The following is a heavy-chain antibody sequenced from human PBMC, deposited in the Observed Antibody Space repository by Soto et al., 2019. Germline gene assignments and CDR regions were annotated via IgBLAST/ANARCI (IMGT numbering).Heavy chain of an antibody. CDR3: ARRQSSSWYGL. D-gene: IGHD6-13*01. Sequence: SDTLSLSCTVSGGAISSSSYYGGWIRRPPGKGLEWIGSIYYSGSTYYNPSLKSRVTISVDTSKNQFSLKLSSVTAADTAVYYCARRQSSSWYGLWGQGTLVTVSS. J-gene: IGHJ4*02. V-gene: IGHV4-39*01. CDR2: IYYSGST. CDR1: GGAISSSSYY.